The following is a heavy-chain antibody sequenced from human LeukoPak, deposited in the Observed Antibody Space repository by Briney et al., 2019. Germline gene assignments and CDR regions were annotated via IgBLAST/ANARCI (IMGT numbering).Heavy chain of an antibody. CDR1: GFTFSSYA. CDR2: ISGSGGST. V-gene: IGHV3-23*01. CDR3: AKEDAWELLDYFDY. Sequence: GWSLRLCCAASGFTFSSYAMSWVRQAPGKGLEWVSAISGSGGSTYYADSVKGRFTISRDNSKNTLYLQMNSLRDEDTAVYYCAKEDAWELLDYFDYWGQGTLVTVSS. J-gene: IGHJ4*02. D-gene: IGHD1-26*01.